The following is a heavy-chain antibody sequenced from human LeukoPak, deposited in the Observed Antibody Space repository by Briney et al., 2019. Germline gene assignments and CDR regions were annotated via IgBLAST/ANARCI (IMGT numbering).Heavy chain of an antibody. CDR2: IYYSGST. J-gene: IGHJ4*02. Sequence: PSETLSLTCTVSGGSISSSSYYWGWIRQPPGRGLEWIGSIYYSGSTYYNPSLKSRVTISVDTSKNQFSLKLSSVTAADTAVYYCARLSRIAAAVGSRGQGTLVTVSS. CDR1: GGSISSSSYY. D-gene: IGHD6-13*01. V-gene: IGHV4-39*01. CDR3: ARLSRIAAAVGS.